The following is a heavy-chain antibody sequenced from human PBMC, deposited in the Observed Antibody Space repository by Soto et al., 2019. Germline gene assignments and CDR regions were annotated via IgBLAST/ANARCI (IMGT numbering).Heavy chain of an antibody. Sequence: VQLVESGGGLVQPGGSLRLSCAASGFSVSSSYMNWVRQAPGKGLEWVSVIDSGGSTDHADSVKGRFTISTDNSKNTVFLQMNTLRAEDTAVYYWATILTTMTPKENSYYGFDGWGQATTVSVSS. D-gene: IGHD4-17*01. J-gene: IGHJ6*02. CDR1: GFSVSSSY. CDR2: IDSGGST. CDR3: ATILTTMTPKENSYYGFDG. V-gene: IGHV3-66*01.